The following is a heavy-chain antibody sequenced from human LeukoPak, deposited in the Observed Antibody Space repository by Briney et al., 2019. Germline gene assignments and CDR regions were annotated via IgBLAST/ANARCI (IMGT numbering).Heavy chain of an antibody. V-gene: IGHV3-21*01. J-gene: IGHJ5*02. CDR1: GFTFSSYS. Sequence: MTGGSLRLSCAASGFTFSSYSMNWVRQAPGKGLEWVSSISSSSSYIYYADSVKGRFTISRDNAKNSLYLQMNSLRAEDTAVYYCARDDGAKYNWFDPWGQGTLVTVSS. CDR3: ARDDGAKYNWFDP. CDR2: ISSSSSYI.